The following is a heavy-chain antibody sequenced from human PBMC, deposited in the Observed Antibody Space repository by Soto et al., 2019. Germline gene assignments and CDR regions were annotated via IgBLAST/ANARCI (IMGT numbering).Heavy chain of an antibody. CDR2: INWNSGST. J-gene: IGHJ5*02. V-gene: IGHV3-9*01. CDR3: ARGRGALTVISNWFDP. Sequence: DVQLVESGGGLVQPGRSLRLSCEASGLTFEDYAMHWIRQAPGKGLEWVAGINWNSGSTGYSDSVKGRFTISRANVNNSLHLEMSTLKAEDTAMYYCARGRGALTVISNWFDPWGQGTLVTVSS. D-gene: IGHD2-21*01. CDR1: GLTFEDYA.